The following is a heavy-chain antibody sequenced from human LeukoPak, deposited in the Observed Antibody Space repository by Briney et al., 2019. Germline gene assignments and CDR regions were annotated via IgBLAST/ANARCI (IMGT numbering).Heavy chain of an antibody. CDR2: IYYSGST. CDR3: ARGPYYYYGMDV. V-gene: IGHV4-61*01. Sequence: PSETLSLTCTASGGSISSGSYYWSWIRQPPGKGLEWIGYIYYSGSTNYNPSLKSRVTISVDTSKNQFSLKLSSVTAADTAVYYCARGPYYYYGMDVWGQGTTVTVSS. J-gene: IGHJ6*02. CDR1: GGSISSGSYY.